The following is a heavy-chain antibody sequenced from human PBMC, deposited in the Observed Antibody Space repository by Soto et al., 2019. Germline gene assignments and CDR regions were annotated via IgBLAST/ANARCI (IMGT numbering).Heavy chain of an antibody. CDR3: ARHVGPNELGKYDY. D-gene: IGHD7-27*01. CDR1: GYTFTSYW. Sequence: GESLKISCKGSGYTFTSYWIGWVRQVPGKGLEWMGITYPDDSDTRYSPSFQGQVTISADKSTSTAYLQWSSLKASDTAMYYCARHVGPNELGKYDYWGQGTLVTVSS. V-gene: IGHV5-51*01. J-gene: IGHJ4*02. CDR2: TYPDDSDT.